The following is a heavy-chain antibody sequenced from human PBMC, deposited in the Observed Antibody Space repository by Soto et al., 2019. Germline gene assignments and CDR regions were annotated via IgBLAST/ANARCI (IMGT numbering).Heavy chain of an antibody. V-gene: IGHV3-23*01. D-gene: IGHD3-3*01. CDR2: ISGSGGST. CDR3: AKDGGLLRRIYYFDY. CDR1: GFTFSSYA. J-gene: IGHJ4*02. Sequence: GGSLRLSCAASGFTFSSYAMSWVRQAPGKGLEWVSAISGSGGSTYYADSVKGRFTISRDNSKNTLYLQMNSLRAEDTAVYYCAKDGGLLRRIYYFDYWGQGTLVTVSS.